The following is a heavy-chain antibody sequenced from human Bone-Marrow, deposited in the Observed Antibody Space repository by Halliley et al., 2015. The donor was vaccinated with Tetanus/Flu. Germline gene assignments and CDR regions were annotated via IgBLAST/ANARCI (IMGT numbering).Heavy chain of an antibody. CDR3: ARDNDFWSNTGIYWYFDL. J-gene: IGHJ2*01. V-gene: IGHV4-38-2*02. Sequence: GLVKPSETLSLSCAVSGYSISSGNYWGWIRQPPGKGLEWIGSIYNTGTTYYNPSLKSRVTISVDTSKNQFSLKLSSVTAADTAVYYCARDNDFWSNTGIYWYFDLWGRGTPVTVSS. D-gene: IGHD3-3*01. CDR1: GYSISSGNY. CDR2: IYNTGTT.